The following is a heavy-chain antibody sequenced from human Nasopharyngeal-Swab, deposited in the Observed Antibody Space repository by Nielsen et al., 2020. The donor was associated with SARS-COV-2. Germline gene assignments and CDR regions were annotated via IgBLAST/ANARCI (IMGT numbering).Heavy chain of an antibody. V-gene: IGHV3-30*02. CDR2: IRYDGGNK. Sequence: WIRQPPGKGLEWVAFIRYDGGNKYYEDPVKGRFTISRDNSKNTQYLQMNSLRAEDTAVYYCGKDLRDGTDGTYFDYWGQGTRVTVSS. CDR3: GKDLRDGTDGTYFDY. D-gene: IGHD5-24*01. J-gene: IGHJ4*02.